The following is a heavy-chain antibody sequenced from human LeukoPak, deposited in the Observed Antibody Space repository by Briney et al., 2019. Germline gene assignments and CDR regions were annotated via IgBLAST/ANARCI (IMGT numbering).Heavy chain of an antibody. D-gene: IGHD3-22*01. CDR3: AREGMSSGYYSFDY. V-gene: IGHV4-61*03. CDR1: GGSISSSSFY. CDR2: IYYSGST. Sequence: SETLSLTCTVSGGSISSSSFYWDWIRQPPGKGLEWIGNIYYSGSTNYNSSLKSRVTISVDSSKNHFSLKLSSVTAADTAVYYCAREGMSSGYYSFDYWGQGTLVTVSS. J-gene: IGHJ4*02.